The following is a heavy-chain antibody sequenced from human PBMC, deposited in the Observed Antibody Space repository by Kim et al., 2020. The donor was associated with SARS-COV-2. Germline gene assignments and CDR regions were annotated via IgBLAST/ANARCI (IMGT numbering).Heavy chain of an antibody. Sequence: GGSLRLSCAASGFTFNTYWMHWVRQPPGKGLVWVSRINSDGSNTDYADSVKSRFTISRDNAVNTLYLQMNSLTADDTAVYYCATGFIGSGGNSDWGQGTLVTVSS. V-gene: IGHV3-74*01. CDR3: ATGFIGSGGNSD. CDR2: INSDGSNT. CDR1: GFTFNTYW. D-gene: IGHD1-26*01. J-gene: IGHJ4*02.